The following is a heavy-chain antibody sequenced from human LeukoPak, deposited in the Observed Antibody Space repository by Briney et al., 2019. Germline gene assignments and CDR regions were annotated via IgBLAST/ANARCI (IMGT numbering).Heavy chain of an antibody. Sequence: SETLSLTCTVSGGSISNYYWSWIRQPPGKGLEWIGYIYYSGRTRYNPSLKSPVTISVDTSKNQFSLRLNSVTAADTAVYYCAREDGTSMDNAFDIWGQGTMVTVSS. CDR3: AREDGTSMDNAFDI. V-gene: IGHV4-59*12. CDR1: GGSISNYY. D-gene: IGHD5-18*01. CDR2: IYYSGRT. J-gene: IGHJ3*02.